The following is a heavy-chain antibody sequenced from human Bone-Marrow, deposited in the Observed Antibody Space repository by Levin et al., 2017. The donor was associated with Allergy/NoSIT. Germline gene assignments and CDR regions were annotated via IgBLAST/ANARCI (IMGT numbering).Heavy chain of an antibody. CDR1: GFTFSTHG. CDR3: ARIKGPFWSGSPYYFDF. V-gene: IGHV3-23*01. J-gene: IGHJ4*02. Sequence: PGGSLRLSCAASGFTFSTHGMSWVRQAPGKGLEWVSSISGSGDRTYYGDSVKGRFTVSRDNSARTVLLQMNRVRADDTAVYYCARIKGPFWSGSPYYFDFWGQGSLVTVSS. CDR2: ISGSGDRT. D-gene: IGHD3-3*01.